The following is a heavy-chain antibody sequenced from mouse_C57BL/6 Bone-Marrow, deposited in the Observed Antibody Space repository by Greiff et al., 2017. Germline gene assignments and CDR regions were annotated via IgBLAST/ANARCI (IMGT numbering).Heavy chain of an antibody. V-gene: IGHV14-4*01. CDR3: SSFDGNYFDF. D-gene: IGHD2-3*01. CDR1: GFNIKDDY. J-gene: IGHJ2*01. CDR2: IDPEIGDT. Sequence: EVQLQQSGAELVRPGASVKLSCTASGFNIKDDYIHWVKQRPEQGLEWIGWIDPEIGDTEYASKFQGKATITSDPSSNTAYLQLSSLTSEYTAVYYCSSFDGNYFDFWGQGTPLTVAS.